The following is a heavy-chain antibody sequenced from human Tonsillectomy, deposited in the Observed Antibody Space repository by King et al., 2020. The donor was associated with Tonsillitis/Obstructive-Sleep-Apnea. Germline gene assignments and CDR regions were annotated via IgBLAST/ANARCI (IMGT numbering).Heavy chain of an antibody. V-gene: IGHV2-5*02. J-gene: IGHJ5*02. CDR1: GFSLSTSGVG. CDR3: AHSLTVRGVNNWFDP. Sequence: TLKESGPTLVKPTQTLTLTCTFSGFSLSTSGVGVGWIRQPPGKALEWLALIYWDDDKRYSPSLKSRLTITKDTPKNQVVLKMTNMDPVDTATYYCAHSLTVRGVNNWFDPWGQGTLVTVSS. D-gene: IGHD3-10*01. CDR2: IYWDDDK.